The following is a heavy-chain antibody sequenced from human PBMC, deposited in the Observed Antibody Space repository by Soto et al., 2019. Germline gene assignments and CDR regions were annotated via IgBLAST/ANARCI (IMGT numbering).Heavy chain of an antibody. D-gene: IGHD6-19*01. J-gene: IGHJ4*02. Sequence: GGSLRLSCAASGFPLSSYYMHWVRQAPGKGLEWVSALATSGETFYAGSVKGRFTISRENAQDSLYLQMNSLRAEDTAVYYCARERDSYSRAWQEFDYWGQGTLVTVSS. V-gene: IGHV3-13*01. CDR1: GFPLSSYY. CDR2: LATSGET. CDR3: ARERDSYSRAWQEFDY.